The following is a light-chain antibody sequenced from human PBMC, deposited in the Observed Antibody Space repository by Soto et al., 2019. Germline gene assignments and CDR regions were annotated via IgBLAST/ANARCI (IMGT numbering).Light chain of an antibody. V-gene: IGLV1-44*01. Sequence: QSVLTQPPSAXXTPGQRVTISCSGSSSNIGSNTVNWYQQLPGTAPKLLIHANNQRPSGVPDRFSGSKSGTSASLAISWLQSEEADYYCAAWDDSLNGYVFGTGTKVTVL. CDR2: ANN. CDR1: SSNIGSNT. CDR3: AAWDDSLNGYV. J-gene: IGLJ1*01.